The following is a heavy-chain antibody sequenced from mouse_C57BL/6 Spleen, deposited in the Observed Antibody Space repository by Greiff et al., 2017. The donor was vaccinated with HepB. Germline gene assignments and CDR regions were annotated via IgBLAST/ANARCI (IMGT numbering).Heavy chain of an antibody. V-gene: IGHV5-16*01. Sequence: EVMLVESEGGLVQPGSSMKLSCTASGFTFSDYYMAWVRQVPEKGLEWVANINYDGSSTYYLDSLKSRFIISRDNAKNILYLQMSSLKSEDTATYYCARGGDVWFAYWGQGTLVTVSA. CDR3: ARGGDVWFAY. CDR2: INYDGSST. J-gene: IGHJ3*01. CDR1: GFTFSDYY. D-gene: IGHD3-3*01.